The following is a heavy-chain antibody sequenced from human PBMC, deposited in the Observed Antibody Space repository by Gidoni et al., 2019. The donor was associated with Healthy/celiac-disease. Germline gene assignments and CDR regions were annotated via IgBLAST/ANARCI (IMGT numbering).Heavy chain of an antibody. V-gene: IGHV3-23*01. Sequence: EVQLLESGGGLVQPGGSLRLSCAASGFTFSSYAMSWVRQAPGKGLEWVSAISGSGGSTYYADSVKGRFTISRDNSKNTLYLQMNSLRAEDTAVYYCAKDRAMGYYDSSGYGNYFDYWGQGTLVTVSS. CDR1: GFTFSSYA. D-gene: IGHD3-22*01. J-gene: IGHJ4*02. CDR3: AKDRAMGYYDSSGYGNYFDY. CDR2: ISGSGGST.